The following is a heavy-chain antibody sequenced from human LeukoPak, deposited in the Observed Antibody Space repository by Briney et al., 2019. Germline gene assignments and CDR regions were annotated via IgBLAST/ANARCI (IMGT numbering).Heavy chain of an antibody. D-gene: IGHD6-13*01. CDR1: GGTFSSYA. Sequence: GASVKVSCKASGGTFSSYAISWVRQAPGQGLEWTGGIIPIFGTANYAQKFQGRVTITADESTSTAYMELSSLRSEDTAVYYCARVTDSSSWLNWFDPWGQGTLVTVSS. J-gene: IGHJ5*02. CDR2: IIPIFGTA. V-gene: IGHV1-69*13. CDR3: ARVTDSSSWLNWFDP.